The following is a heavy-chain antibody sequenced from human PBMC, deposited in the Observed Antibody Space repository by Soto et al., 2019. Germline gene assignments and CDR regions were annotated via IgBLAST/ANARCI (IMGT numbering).Heavy chain of an antibody. V-gene: IGHV5-51*01. Sequence: GESLKISFKGSGYSFTSYLIGWVRQMPGKGLEWMGIIYPGDSDTRYSPSFQGQVTISADKSISTAYLQWSSLKASDTAMYYCARPVSSEAPSAFDTWGQGTMVTVSS. CDR1: GYSFTSYL. CDR2: IYPGDSDT. J-gene: IGHJ3*02. CDR3: ARPVSSEAPSAFDT. D-gene: IGHD3-16*02.